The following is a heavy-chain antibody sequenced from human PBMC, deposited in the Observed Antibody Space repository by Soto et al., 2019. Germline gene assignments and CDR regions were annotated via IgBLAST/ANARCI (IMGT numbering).Heavy chain of an antibody. CDR3: GKALGSSRVSGPPDY. D-gene: IGHD1-26*01. CDR1: GFTFSRYA. V-gene: IGHV3-23*01. J-gene: IGHJ4*02. Sequence: EVRLLESGGTLVQPGTSLRLSCAASGFTFSRYAMNWVRQAPGKGLGWVSALNGGGDVTYYADSVKGRFTISRDNSKATLYLQMNSQRVEDTAVYYCGKALGSSRVSGPPDYWGQGTLVTVAS. CDR2: LNGGGDVT.